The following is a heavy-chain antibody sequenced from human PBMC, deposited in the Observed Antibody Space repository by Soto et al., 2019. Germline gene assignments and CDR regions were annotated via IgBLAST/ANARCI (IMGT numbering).Heavy chain of an antibody. D-gene: IGHD3-10*01. CDR1: RFAFSSYS. Sequence: QLVESVGGLVKPGGSLRVSCAASRFAFSSYSMHWVRQAPMKGLEWVASINSVASYVYYADSVEGRFTISRDNAKNSVYLQMNSLRAEDTAVYYCTRDRSSFMRGRIRGPYGGLDVWGQGTTVLVS. J-gene: IGHJ6*02. CDR2: INSVASYV. V-gene: IGHV3-21*01. CDR3: TRDRSSFMRGRIRGPYGGLDV.